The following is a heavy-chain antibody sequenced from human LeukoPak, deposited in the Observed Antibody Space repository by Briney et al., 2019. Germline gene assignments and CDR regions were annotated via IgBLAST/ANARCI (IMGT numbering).Heavy chain of an antibody. CDR2: IKQDGSEK. CDR1: GFTFSSYW. Sequence: PGGSRRLSCAASGFTFSSYWMSWVRQAPGKGLEWVANIKQDGSEKYYVDSVKGRFTISRDNAKNSLYLQMNSLRAEDTAVYYCARHPDVRIRYFDWLPEAWFDPWGQGTLVTVSS. V-gene: IGHV3-7*03. D-gene: IGHD3-9*01. J-gene: IGHJ5*02. CDR3: ARHPDVRIRYFDWLPEAWFDP.